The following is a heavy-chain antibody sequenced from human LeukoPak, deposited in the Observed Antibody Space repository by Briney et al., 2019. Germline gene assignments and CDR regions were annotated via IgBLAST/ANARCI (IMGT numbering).Heavy chain of an antibody. CDR3: TTHSRSPTWKYYFDY. D-gene: IGHD3-22*01. V-gene: IGHV3-15*01. CDR1: GFTFSNAW. CDR2: IKSKTDGGTT. Sequence: GGSLRLSCAASGFTFSNAWMSWVRQAPGKGLEWVGRIKSKTDGGTTDYAAPVKGRFTISRDDSKNTLYLQMNSLKTEDTAVYYCTTHSRSPTWKYYFDYWGQGTLVTVSS. J-gene: IGHJ4*02.